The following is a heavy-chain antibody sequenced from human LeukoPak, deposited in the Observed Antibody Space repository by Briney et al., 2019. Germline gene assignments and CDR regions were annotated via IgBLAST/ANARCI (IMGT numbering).Heavy chain of an antibody. D-gene: IGHD3-16*02. V-gene: IGHV3-15*01. CDR1: GFTFISYA. CDR3: TTDYYDYVWGSYRPDY. Sequence: GGSLRLSCAASGFTFISYAIHWVRQAPGQGLEWVARIKTKTDGETTDYAAPVKGRFTISRDDSKNTLYLQMNSLKTEDTAVYYCTTDYYDYVWGSYRPDYWGQGTLVTVSS. CDR2: IKTKTDGETT. J-gene: IGHJ4*02.